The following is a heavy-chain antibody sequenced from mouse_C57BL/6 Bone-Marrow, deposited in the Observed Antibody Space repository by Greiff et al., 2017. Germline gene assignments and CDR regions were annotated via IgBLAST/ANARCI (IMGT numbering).Heavy chain of an antibody. CDR2: IHPNSGST. V-gene: IGHV1-64*01. Sequence: VQLQQPGAELVKPGASVKLSCKASGYTFTSYWMHWVKQMPGQGLEWIGMIHPNSGSTNYNEKFKSKATLTVDKSSSTAYMQLSSLTSEDSAVYYCASGYYGSPWFAYWGQGTLVTVSA. D-gene: IGHD1-1*01. J-gene: IGHJ3*01. CDR3: ASGYYGSPWFAY. CDR1: GYTFTSYW.